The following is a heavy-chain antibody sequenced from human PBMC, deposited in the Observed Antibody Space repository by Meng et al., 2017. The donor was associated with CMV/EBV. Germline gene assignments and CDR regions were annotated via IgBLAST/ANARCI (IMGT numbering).Heavy chain of an antibody. CDR2: INHSGST. V-gene: IGHV4-34*01. CDR3: ARGKTFYYYCGMDV. CDR1: GGSFSGYY. J-gene: IGHJ6*02. Sequence: GSLRLSCAVYGGSFSGYYWSWIRQPPGKGLEWIGEINHSGSTNYNPSLKSRVTISVDTSKNQFSLKLSSVTAADTAVYYCARGKTFYYYCGMDVWGQGTTVTVSS.